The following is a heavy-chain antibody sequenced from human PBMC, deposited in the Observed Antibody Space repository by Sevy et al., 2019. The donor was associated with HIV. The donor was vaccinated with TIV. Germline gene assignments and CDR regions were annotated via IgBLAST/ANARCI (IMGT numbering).Heavy chain of an antibody. CDR1: GGSFSGYY. CDR3: ASCPRYYNGSGSYNIGKFSGRGYYDY. J-gene: IGHJ4*02. D-gene: IGHD3-10*01. V-gene: IGHV4-34*01. CDR2: INHSGST. Sequence: SETLSLTCAVYGGSFSGYYWSWIRQPPGKGLEWIGEINHSGSTNYNPSGKSRVTISVDTSKNQFSLKLGSVTAADTSVYYCASCPRYYNGSGSYNIGKFSGRGYYDYWGQGTLVTVSS.